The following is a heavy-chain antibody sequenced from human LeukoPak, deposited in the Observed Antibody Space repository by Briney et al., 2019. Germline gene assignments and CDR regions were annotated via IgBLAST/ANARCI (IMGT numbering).Heavy chain of an antibody. Sequence: GESLKISCKDSGYSFTNYWIGWVRQMPGRGLEVRGIIYPGDSDTRYSPSFQGQVTISADKSINTAYLQWSSLKASDTAVYYCARPLAYCGGNCYRTFDIWGQGTMVTVSS. D-gene: IGHD2-21*01. J-gene: IGHJ3*02. V-gene: IGHV5-51*01. CDR2: IYPGDSDT. CDR1: GYSFTNYW. CDR3: ARPLAYCGGNCYRTFDI.